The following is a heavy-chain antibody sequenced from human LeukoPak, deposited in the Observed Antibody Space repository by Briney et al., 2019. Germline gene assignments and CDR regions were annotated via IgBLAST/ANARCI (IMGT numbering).Heavy chain of an antibody. CDR1: GFTFSSYG. J-gene: IGHJ4*02. Sequence: AGGSLRLSCAASGFTFSSYGMHWVRQAPGKGLEWVAVISYDGSNKYYADSVKGRFTISRDNSKNTLYLQMNSLRAEDTAVYYCAKDQADIVAKYYFDYWGQGTLVTVSS. CDR3: AKDQADIVAKYYFDY. D-gene: IGHD5-12*01. CDR2: ISYDGSNK. V-gene: IGHV3-30*18.